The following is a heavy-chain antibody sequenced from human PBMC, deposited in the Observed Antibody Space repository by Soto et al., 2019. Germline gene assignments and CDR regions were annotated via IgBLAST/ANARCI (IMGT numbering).Heavy chain of an antibody. V-gene: IGHV3-30*03. CDR3: ARSSAWFSYFFDY. CDR1: GFTFTDYG. Sequence: GGSLRLCCADAGFTFTDYGMHWVRQAPGKGLEWVAVISYDGSNKSYADSVKGRFTISRDNSKNTLYLQMGSLRADDMAVYYCARSSAWFSYFFDYWGQGTLVTVSS. J-gene: IGHJ4*02. D-gene: IGHD6-19*01. CDR2: ISYDGSNK.